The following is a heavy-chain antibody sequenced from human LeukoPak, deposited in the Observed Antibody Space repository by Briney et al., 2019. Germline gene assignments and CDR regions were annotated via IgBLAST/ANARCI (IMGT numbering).Heavy chain of an antibody. V-gene: IGHV5-51*01. CDR2: T. Sequence: TGYSPSFQGQVTISADKSISTAYLQWSSLKASDTAMYYCARRGDFDYWGQGTLVTVSP. J-gene: IGHJ4*02. CDR3: ARRGDFDY.